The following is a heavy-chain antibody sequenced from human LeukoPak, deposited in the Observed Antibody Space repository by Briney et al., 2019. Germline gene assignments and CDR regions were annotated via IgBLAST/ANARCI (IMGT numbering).Heavy chain of an antibody. Sequence: PSETLSLTCAVYGGSFSGYYWSWIRQPPGKGLEWIGEINHSGSTNYNPSLKSRVTISVDTSKNQFSLKLSSVTAADTAVYYCARGGRYGYSSSWYGGRVRPPLDIWGQGTMVTVSS. V-gene: IGHV4-34*01. CDR3: ARGGRYGYSSSWYGGRVRPPLDI. CDR1: GGSFSGYY. D-gene: IGHD6-13*01. J-gene: IGHJ3*02. CDR2: INHSGST.